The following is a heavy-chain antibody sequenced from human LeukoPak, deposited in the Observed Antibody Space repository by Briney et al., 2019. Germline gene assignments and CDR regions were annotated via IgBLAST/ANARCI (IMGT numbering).Heavy chain of an antibody. V-gene: IGHV1-24*01. CDR3: ATARITGTTFFDY. J-gene: IGHJ4*02. CDR2: FDPEDGET. Sequence: ASVTVSCTVSGYTLTELSMHWVRQAPGKGLEWMGGFDPEDGETIYAQKFQGRVTMTEDTSTDTAYMELSSLRSEDTAVYYCATARITGTTFFDYWGQGTLVTVSS. CDR1: GYTLTELS. D-gene: IGHD1-14*01.